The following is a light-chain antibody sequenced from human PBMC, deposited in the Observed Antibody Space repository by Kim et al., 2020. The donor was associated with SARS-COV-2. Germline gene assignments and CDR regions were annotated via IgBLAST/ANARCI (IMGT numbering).Light chain of an antibody. CDR3: QHYNNWPS. CDR2: GAS. V-gene: IGKV3-15*01. CDR1: QSVSNN. J-gene: IGKJ5*01. Sequence: SVSPGERATLACRASQSVSNNLAWYQQKPGQAPRLLIYGASTGATGIPARFSGSGSGTEFTLTISSLQSEDFAVYYCQHYNNWPSFGQGTRLEIK.